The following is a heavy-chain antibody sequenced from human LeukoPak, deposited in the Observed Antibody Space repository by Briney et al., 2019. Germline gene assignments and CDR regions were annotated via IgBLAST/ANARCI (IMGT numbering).Heavy chain of an antibody. V-gene: IGHV3-21*01. CDR3: ARSYRDF. D-gene: IGHD3-10*01. Sequence: GGSLRLSCAASGFTFSSSWMSWIRQAPGKGLEWVSSISSSTSYIYYADSVKGRFTISKDNAKNTLYLQMNSLRAGDTAVYYCARSYRDFWGQGTLVTVSS. J-gene: IGHJ4*02. CDR1: GFTFSSSW. CDR2: ISSSTSYI.